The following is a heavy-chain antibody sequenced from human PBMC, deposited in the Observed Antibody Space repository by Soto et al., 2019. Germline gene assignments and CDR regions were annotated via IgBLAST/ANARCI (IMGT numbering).Heavy chain of an antibody. J-gene: IGHJ4*02. CDR2: IYYSGST. V-gene: IGHV4-39*01. CDR1: GGSISGSGGY. Sequence: LETLCLTCTVSGGSISGSGGYWGWIRQPPGKGLEWIGSIYYSGSTYYNPSLKSRVTISVDTSKNQFSLKLSSVTAADTAVYYCARRLYYYDSSGQSIDYWGQGTLVTVSS. D-gene: IGHD3-22*01. CDR3: ARRLYYYDSSGQSIDY.